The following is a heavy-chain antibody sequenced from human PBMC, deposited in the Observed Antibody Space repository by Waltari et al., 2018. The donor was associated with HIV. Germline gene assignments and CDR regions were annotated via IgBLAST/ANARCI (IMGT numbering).Heavy chain of an antibody. V-gene: IGHV4-61*02. CDR2: ILTRGSP. D-gene: IGHD6-13*01. CDR3: AGDSGLSYSRPY. J-gene: IGHJ4*02. CDR1: GGSISSGSYY. Sequence: QVQLQESGPGLVKPSQTLSLTCTVSGGSISSGSYYWSWIRQPAGKGLEGLWPILTRGSPTFNPSLKCRSTISGDPSKNQFSLELSAGSASGPAVDYRAGDSGLSYSRPYWGQGTLVTVSS.